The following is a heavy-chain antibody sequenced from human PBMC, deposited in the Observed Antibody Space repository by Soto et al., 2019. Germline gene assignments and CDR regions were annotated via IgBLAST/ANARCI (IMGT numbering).Heavy chain of an antibody. V-gene: IGHV1-2*02. D-gene: IGHD3-22*01. CDR3: ARAAITMIVVVVDAFDI. CDR1: GYTFTGYY. CDR2: INPNSGGT. J-gene: IGHJ3*02. Sequence: QVQLMQSGAEVKKPGASVKVSCKASGYTFTGYYMHWVRQAPGQGLEWMGWINPNSGGTNYAQKFQGRVTMTRDTSISTAYMELSRLRSDDTAVYYCARAAITMIVVVVDAFDIWGQGTMVTVSS.